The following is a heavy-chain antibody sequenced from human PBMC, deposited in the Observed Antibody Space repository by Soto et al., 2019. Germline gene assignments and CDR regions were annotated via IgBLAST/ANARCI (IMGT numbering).Heavy chain of an antibody. D-gene: IGHD3-3*01. CDR1: GFTFSSYG. CDR3: AKGLYYDFWRGDYYYYYGMDV. J-gene: IGHJ6*02. CDR2: ISYDGSNK. V-gene: IGHV3-30*18. Sequence: PGGSLRLSCAASGFTFSSYGMHWVRQAPGKGLERVAVISYDGSNKYYADSVKGRFTISRDNSKNTLYLQMNSLRAEDTAVYYCAKGLYYDFWRGDYYYYYGMDVWGQGTTVTVSS.